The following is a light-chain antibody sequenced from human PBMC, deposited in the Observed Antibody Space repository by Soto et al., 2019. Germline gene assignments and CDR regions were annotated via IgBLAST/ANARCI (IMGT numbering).Light chain of an antibody. CDR2: GAS. CDR1: QSVSSSY. Sequence: LAPRDIATLSCRASQSVSSSYLAWYQQKPGQAPRLLIYGASRRATGIPDTFSGSGSGTDFTLTIIRPEPEDCTAYYSQQYATSLHPFAQGTKVDIK. CDR3: QQYATSLHP. J-gene: IGKJ1*01. V-gene: IGKV3-20*01.